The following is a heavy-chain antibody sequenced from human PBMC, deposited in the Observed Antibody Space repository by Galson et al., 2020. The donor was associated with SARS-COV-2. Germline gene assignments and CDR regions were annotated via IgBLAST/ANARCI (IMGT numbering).Heavy chain of an antibody. D-gene: IGHD3-22*01. CDR2: IYPSGST. CDR3: ARQGVNMIVLVTVPGWFFDL. Sequence: SETLSLTCAVSGYSISTTNYWGWVQQPPGKGLEWIGSIYPSGSTYYNPSLKSRVTISLDTSRNQFSLTLHSVTAADTALYYCARQGVNMIVLVTVPGWFFDLWGRGTLVSVSS. J-gene: IGHJ2*01. CDR1: GYSISTTNY. V-gene: IGHV4-38-2*01.